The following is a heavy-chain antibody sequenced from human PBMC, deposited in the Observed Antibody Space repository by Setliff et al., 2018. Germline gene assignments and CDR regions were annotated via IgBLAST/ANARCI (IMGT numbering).Heavy chain of an antibody. J-gene: IGHJ3*02. D-gene: IGHD1-26*01. CDR3: ARRIVGAVDGFDI. Sequence: SETLSLTCTVSGASITTSNSYWGWIRQPQGKGLEWIAHIYYSGNTFYNPSLGSRLTISGDTSKNQFSLKLSSVTAADTAVYYCARRIVGAVDGFDIWGQGTMVTVSS. CDR1: GASITTSNSY. V-gene: IGHV4-39*01. CDR2: IYYSGNT.